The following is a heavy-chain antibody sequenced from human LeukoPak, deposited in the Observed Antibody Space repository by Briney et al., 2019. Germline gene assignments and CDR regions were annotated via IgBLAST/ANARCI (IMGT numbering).Heavy chain of an antibody. Sequence: GGSLRLSCAASRFPFSNYGVHWVRQAPGKGLEWLAVISSDGSNRHYADSVKGRFTISRDNSKNTLYLQMNSLRAEDTAVYYCAKDTSNGYTDSYYGMDVWGQGTTVTVSS. CDR2: ISSDGSNR. J-gene: IGHJ6*02. V-gene: IGHV3-30*18. D-gene: IGHD5-24*01. CDR1: RFPFSNYG. CDR3: AKDTSNGYTDSYYGMDV.